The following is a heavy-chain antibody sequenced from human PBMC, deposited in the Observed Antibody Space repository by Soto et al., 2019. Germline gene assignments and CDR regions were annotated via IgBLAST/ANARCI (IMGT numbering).Heavy chain of an antibody. CDR2: ITYEGRNK. D-gene: IGHD1-1*01. CDR1: GFIFADYG. Sequence: GGSLRLSCAASGFIFADYGMHWVRQAPGKGLEWVALITYEGRNKYYADAVKGRFTISRDNAKNMVSLQMDSLRAEDTAVYYRAKARGANNWANYYGLDVWGQGTTVTVSS. CDR3: AKARGANNWANYYGLDV. J-gene: IGHJ6*02. V-gene: IGHV3-30*18.